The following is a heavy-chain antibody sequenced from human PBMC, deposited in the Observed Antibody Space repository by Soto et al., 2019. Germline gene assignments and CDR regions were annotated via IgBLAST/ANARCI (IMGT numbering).Heavy chain of an antibody. CDR2: IYYSGST. V-gene: IGHV4-39*01. CDR1: GGSISSSSYY. Sequence: SETVSLTCTVSGGSISSSSYYWGWIRQPPGKGLEWIGSIYYSGSTYYNPSLKSRVTISVDTSKNQFSLKLSSVTAADTAVYYCARTGGGRYCSSTCCFAPWYYYYYFMDFWGKGTTVTVSS. CDR3: ARTGGGRYCSSTCCFAPWYYYYYFMDF. J-gene: IGHJ6*03. D-gene: IGHD2-2*01.